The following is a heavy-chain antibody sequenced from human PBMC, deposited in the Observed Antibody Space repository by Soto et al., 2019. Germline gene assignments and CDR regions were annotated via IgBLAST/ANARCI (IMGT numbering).Heavy chain of an antibody. CDR3: ASTPAPNYDFWSGYYT. D-gene: IGHD3-3*01. V-gene: IGHV3-33*01. CDR2: IWYDGSNK. Sequence: PGGSLRLSCAASGFTFSSYGMHWVRQAPGKGLEWVAVIWYDGSNKYYADSVKGRFTISRDNSKNTLYLQMNSLRAEDTAVYYCASTPAPNYDFWSGYYTWGQGTLVTVSS. J-gene: IGHJ5*02. CDR1: GFTFSSYG.